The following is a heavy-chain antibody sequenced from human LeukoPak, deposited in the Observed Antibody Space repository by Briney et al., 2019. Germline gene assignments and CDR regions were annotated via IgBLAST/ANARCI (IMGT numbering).Heavy chain of an antibody. CDR1: GFTSSTYA. V-gene: IGHV3-23*01. D-gene: IGHD2-21*02. Sequence: PGGSLRLSSAASGFTSSTYAMSWVRQAPGKGPEWVSAISGSGISTSFADALTGRFTTSRDTSKNTLSLQMNSLRAEDTAVYDCADAGGDSRPHDYWGQGTLVTVSS. CDR3: ADAGGDSRPHDY. CDR2: ISGSGIST. J-gene: IGHJ4*02.